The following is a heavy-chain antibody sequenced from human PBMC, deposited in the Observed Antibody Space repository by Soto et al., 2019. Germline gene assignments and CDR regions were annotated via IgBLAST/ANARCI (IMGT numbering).Heavy chain of an antibody. Sequence: HVQLQESGPGLVKPSETLSLICTVSGDSISSYYWSWIRQPPGKGLEWIGFNYYTGSTNYNPSPKSRVTISVDTSKNQLSLKLSSVTAADTAVYYCARRAGAVPGRIDFWGQGTLVTVSS. CDR2: NYYTGST. CDR1: GDSISSYY. CDR3: ARRAGAVPGRIDF. D-gene: IGHD6-19*01. V-gene: IGHV4-59*08. J-gene: IGHJ4*02.